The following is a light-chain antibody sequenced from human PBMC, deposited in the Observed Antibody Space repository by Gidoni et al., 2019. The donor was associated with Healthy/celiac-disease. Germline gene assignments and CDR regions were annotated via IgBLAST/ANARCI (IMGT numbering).Light chain of an antibody. V-gene: IGKV1-9*01. CDR2: AAS. CDR1: QGISSY. Sequence: DIQLTQSPSFLSASVGDRVTITCRASQGISSYLAWYQQKPGKAPKLLIYAASTLQSGVPSRFRGSGSGTEFTLTISSLQPDDFATYYCQQLNSYPLTFXQXTRLEIK. CDR3: QQLNSYPLT. J-gene: IGKJ5*01.